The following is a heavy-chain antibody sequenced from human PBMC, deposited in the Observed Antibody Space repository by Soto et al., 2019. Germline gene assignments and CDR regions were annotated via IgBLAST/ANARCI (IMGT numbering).Heavy chain of an antibody. CDR3: AKDPGPKNYDYYGMDV. CDR1: GFTFSSYG. J-gene: IGHJ6*02. V-gene: IGHV3-30*18. CDR2: ISYDGSNK. D-gene: IGHD3-10*01. Sequence: QVPLVESGGGVVQPGRSLRLSFAASGFTFSSYGMHWVRQAPGKGLEWVAVISYDGSNKYYADSVKGRFTISRDNSKNTLYLQMNSLRAEDTAVYYCAKDPGPKNYDYYGMDVWGRGTTVTVSS.